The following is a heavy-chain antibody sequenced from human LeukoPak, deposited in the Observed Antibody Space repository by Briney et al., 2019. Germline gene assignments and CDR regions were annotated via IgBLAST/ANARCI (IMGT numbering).Heavy chain of an antibody. Sequence: GGSLRLSCAASGFTFSSYWMSWVRQAPGKGLEWVANIKQDGSEKYYVDSVKGRFTISRDNAKNSLYLQMNSLRAEDTAVCYCARERVDPVFDYWGQGTLVTVSS. CDR3: ARERVDPVFDY. CDR1: GFTFSSYW. V-gene: IGHV3-7*01. J-gene: IGHJ4*02. D-gene: IGHD3-9*01. CDR2: IKQDGSEK.